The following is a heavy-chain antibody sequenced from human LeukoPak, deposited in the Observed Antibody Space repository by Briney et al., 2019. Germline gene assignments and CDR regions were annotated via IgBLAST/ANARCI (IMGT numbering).Heavy chain of an antibody. CDR1: GASISSSYW. CDR3: APSPCSGDSCYRFDF. V-gene: IGHV4-4*02. J-gene: IGHJ4*02. D-gene: IGHD2-15*01. Sequence: PSETLSLTCAVSGASISSSYWWSWVRQPPGKGLEWIGEIHHSGSTKYNPSLKSRVTISVDKSKNQFSLKLSSVTAADTAVYYCAPSPCSGDSCYRFDFWGQGTQVTVSP. CDR2: IHHSGST.